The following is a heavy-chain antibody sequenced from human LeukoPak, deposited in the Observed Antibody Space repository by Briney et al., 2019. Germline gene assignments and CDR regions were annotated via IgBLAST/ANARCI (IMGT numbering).Heavy chain of an antibody. CDR3: AGGDYYDSSGYPDY. V-gene: IGHV1-2*02. Sequence: ASVKVSCKASGYTFTGHYMHWVRQAPGQGLEWMGWINPNSGGRDYAQKFQGRVTLTRDTSISTAYMELSRLRPDDTAVYYCAGGDYYDSSGYPDYWGQGTLVTVSS. CDR2: INPNSGGR. CDR1: GYTFTGHY. D-gene: IGHD3-22*01. J-gene: IGHJ4*02.